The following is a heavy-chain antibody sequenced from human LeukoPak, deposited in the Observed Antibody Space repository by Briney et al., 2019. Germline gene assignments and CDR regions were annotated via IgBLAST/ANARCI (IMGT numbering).Heavy chain of an antibody. J-gene: IGHJ4*02. CDR1: GLTFSTYG. D-gene: IGHD2-2*01. CDR2: ISYDGSNK. CDR3: AKGYCSSTSCHFDY. Sequence: AGGSLRLSCAASGLTFSTYGMHWVRQAPGKGLEWVAVISYDGSNKYYADSVKGRFTISRDNSKNTLYLQMNSLRAEDTAVYYCAKGYCSSTSCHFDYWGQGTLVTVSS. V-gene: IGHV3-30*18.